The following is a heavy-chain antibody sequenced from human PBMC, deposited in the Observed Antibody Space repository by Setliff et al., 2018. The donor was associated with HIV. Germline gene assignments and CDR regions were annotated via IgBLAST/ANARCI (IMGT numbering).Heavy chain of an antibody. Sequence: PSETLSLTCAVSGGSISSSNWWSWVRQPPGKGLEWIGHIHITGNTDYNPSLKSRVTISLDTARNQFSLELTSVTATDTAVYYCARDRRDDYYLTAYFDSLGQGTVVTVSS. CDR2: IHITGNT. CDR3: ARDRRDDYYLTAYFDS. D-gene: IGHD1-26*01. V-gene: IGHV4-4*02. J-gene: IGHJ4*02. CDR1: GGSISSSNW.